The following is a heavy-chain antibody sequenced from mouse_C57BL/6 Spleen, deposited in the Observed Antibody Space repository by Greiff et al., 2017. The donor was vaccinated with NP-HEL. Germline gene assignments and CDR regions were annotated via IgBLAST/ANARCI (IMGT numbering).Heavy chain of an antibody. J-gene: IGHJ3*01. CDR2: IWSGGST. V-gene: IGHV2-2*01. CDR3: ARNPFYDGYYPWFAY. CDR1: GFSLTSYG. Sequence: QVQLKESGPGLVQPSPSLSITCTVSGFSLTSYGVHWVRQSPGKGLEWLGVIWSGGSTDYNAAFISRLSISKDNSKSQVFFKMNSLQADDTAIYYCARNPFYDGYYPWFAYWGQGTLVTVSA. D-gene: IGHD2-3*01.